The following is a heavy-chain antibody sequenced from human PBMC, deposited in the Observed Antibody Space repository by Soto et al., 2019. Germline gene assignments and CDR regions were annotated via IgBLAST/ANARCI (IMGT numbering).Heavy chain of an antibody. J-gene: IGHJ4*02. CDR1: GGSISSYY. Sequence: KSSETLSLTCTVSGGSISSYYWSWIRQPAGKGLEWIGRIYTSGSTNYNPSLKSRVTMSVDTSKNQFSLKLSSVTAADTAVYYCARFYSSSWSYYFDYWGQGTLVTVSS. D-gene: IGHD6-13*01. CDR3: ARFYSSSWSYYFDY. CDR2: IYTSGST. V-gene: IGHV4-4*07.